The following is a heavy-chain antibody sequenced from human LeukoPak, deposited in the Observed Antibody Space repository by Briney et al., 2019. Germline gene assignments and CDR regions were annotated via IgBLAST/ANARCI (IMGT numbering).Heavy chain of an antibody. Sequence: SQTLSLTCTVSGGFISSGGYYWSWIRQHPGKGLEWIGYIYYSGSTYYNPSLKSRVTISVDTSKNQFSLKLSSVTAADTAVYYCARESIAVDSYDYWGQGTLVTVSS. CDR1: GGFISSGGYY. CDR2: IYYSGST. D-gene: IGHD6-19*01. CDR3: ARESIAVDSYDY. V-gene: IGHV4-31*03. J-gene: IGHJ4*02.